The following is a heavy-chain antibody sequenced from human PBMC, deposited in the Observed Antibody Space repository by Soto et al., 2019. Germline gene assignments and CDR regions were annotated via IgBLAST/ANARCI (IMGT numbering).Heavy chain of an antibody. CDR3: ARDGYYYDSSGSRTYFDY. D-gene: IGHD3-22*01. CDR2: ISYDGRNK. V-gene: IGHV3-30-3*01. J-gene: IGHJ4*02. Sequence: QVQLVESGGGGVQPGRSLRLSCAASGFTFSSYAMHWVRQAPGKGLEWVAVISYDGRNKYYADSVKGRFTISRDNSKNTLYLQMNSLRAEDTAVYYCARDGYYYDSSGSRTYFDYWGQGTLVTVSS. CDR1: GFTFSSYA.